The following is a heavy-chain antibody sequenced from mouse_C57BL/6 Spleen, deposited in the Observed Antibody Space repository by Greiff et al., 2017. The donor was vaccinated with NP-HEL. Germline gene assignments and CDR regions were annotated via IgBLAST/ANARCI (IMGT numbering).Heavy chain of an antibody. CDR1: GYAFSSSW. J-gene: IGHJ3*01. D-gene: IGHD2-3*01. Sequence: QVQLQQSGPELVKPGASVTISCKASGYAFSSSWLNWVKQRPGKGLEWIGRIYPGDGDTNYNGKFKGKATLTADKSSSTAYMQLSSLTSEDSAVYFCARPIDGYYVSWFAYWGQGTLVTVSA. V-gene: IGHV1-82*01. CDR3: ARPIDGYYVSWFAY. CDR2: IYPGDGDT.